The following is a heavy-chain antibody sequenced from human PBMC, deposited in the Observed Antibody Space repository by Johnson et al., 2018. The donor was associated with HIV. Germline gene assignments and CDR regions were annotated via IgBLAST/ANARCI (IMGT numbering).Heavy chain of an antibody. CDR2: INWNGGST. V-gene: IGHV3-20*04. CDR1: GFTFDDYG. J-gene: IGHJ3*02. Sequence: VQLVESGGGVVRPGGSLRLSCAASGFTFDDYGMSWVRQAPGKGLEWVSGINWNGGSTGYADSVKGRFTISLDNAKNTLYLQMNSLRAWDTAVYYCARYLIQLWPGGAFDIWGQGTMVTVSS. D-gene: IGHD5-18*01. CDR3: ARYLIQLWPGGAFDI.